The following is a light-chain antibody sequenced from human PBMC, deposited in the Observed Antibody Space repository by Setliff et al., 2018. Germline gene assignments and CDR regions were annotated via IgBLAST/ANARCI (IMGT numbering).Light chain of an antibody. CDR3: AAWDDSLNGPV. CDR2: TNN. V-gene: IGLV1-44*01. Sequence: QSALTQPPSASGTPGQRVTISCSGSSSNIGSNTVNWYQQLPGTAPKLLIYTNNQQPSGVPDRFSGSKSGTSASLAISGLQSEDEADYYCAAWDDSLNGPVFGGGTQLTVL. J-gene: IGLJ2*01. CDR1: SSNIGSNT.